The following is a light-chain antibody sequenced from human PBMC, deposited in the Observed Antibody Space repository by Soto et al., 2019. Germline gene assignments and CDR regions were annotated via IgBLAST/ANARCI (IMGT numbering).Light chain of an antibody. V-gene: IGKV3-15*01. Sequence: EIVMTQSPATLSVSPGERATLSCRASQSVSSNLAWYQQKPGQAPRLLVYGASTRPTGIPTRFSGSGSGTEFTLTISSLQSEDFAVYYCQQHNNWPLWTFGQGTKVDIK. CDR1: QSVSSN. J-gene: IGKJ1*01. CDR2: GAS. CDR3: QQHNNWPLWT.